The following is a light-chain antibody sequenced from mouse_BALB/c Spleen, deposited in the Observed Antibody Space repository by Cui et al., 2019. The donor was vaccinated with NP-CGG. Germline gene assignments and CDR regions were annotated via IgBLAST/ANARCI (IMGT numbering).Light chain of an antibody. CDR3: ALWYSNHWV. V-gene: IGLV1*01. CDR2: GTN. J-gene: IGLJ1*01. Sequence: QAVVTQESAVTTSPGETVTHTCRSSTGAVTNSNYANWVQEKPDHLFTGLIGGTNNRAPGVPARFSGSLIGDKAALTITGAQTEDEAIYFCALWYSNHWVFGGGTKLTVL. CDR1: TGAVTNSNY.